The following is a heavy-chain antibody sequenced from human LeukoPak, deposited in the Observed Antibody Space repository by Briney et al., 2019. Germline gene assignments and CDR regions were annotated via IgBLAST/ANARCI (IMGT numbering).Heavy chain of an antibody. Sequence: PGGPLRLSCAASGFTFSSYDMHWVRHATGKALEWVSAIGTAGDTYYPGSVKGRFTISRENAKNSLYLQMNSLRAGDTAVYYCARASDYYDSSGYYTFFDYWGQGTLVTVSS. CDR1: GFTFSSYD. D-gene: IGHD3-22*01. CDR3: ARASDYYDSSGYYTFFDY. V-gene: IGHV3-13*01. J-gene: IGHJ4*02. CDR2: IGTAGDT.